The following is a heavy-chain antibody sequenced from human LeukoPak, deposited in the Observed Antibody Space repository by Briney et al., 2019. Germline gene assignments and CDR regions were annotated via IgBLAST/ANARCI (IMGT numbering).Heavy chain of an antibody. J-gene: IGHJ6*03. CDR3: ARGAEEGTSMRSRYYYYYMDV. CDR2: IAAYSGNT. D-gene: IGHD2-2*01. V-gene: IGHV1-18*01. Sequence: ASVKVSCKASGYSFSNYGLNWVRQVPGQGLEWMGRIAAYSGNTNYAHKFQGRVTMTTDTSTNTAYLELKTLTSDDTAIYYCARGAEEGTSMRSRYYYYYMDVWGKGITVTVSS. CDR1: GYSFSNYG.